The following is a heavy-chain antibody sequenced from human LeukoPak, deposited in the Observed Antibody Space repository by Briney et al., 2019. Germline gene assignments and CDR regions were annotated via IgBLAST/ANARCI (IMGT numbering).Heavy chain of an antibody. CDR3: ARESRGYRALDY. Sequence: PGGSLRLSCAASGFTFSSYAMHWVRQAPGKGLEWVAVISYDGSNKYYADSVKGRFTISRDNSKNTLYLQMNSLRAEDTAVYYCARESRGYRALDYWGQGTLVTVSS. D-gene: IGHD5-18*01. CDR1: GFTFSSYA. CDR2: ISYDGSNK. J-gene: IGHJ4*02. V-gene: IGHV3-30-3*01.